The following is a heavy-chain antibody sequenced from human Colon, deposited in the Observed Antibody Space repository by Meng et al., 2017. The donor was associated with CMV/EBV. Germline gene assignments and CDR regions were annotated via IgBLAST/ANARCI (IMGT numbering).Heavy chain of an antibody. CDR1: GGSLSSNS. CDR2: ISVYHGYT. CDR3: ARVSRIGDCSSTSCYLDY. V-gene: IGHV1-69*08. J-gene: IGHJ4*02. D-gene: IGHD2-2*03. Sequence: SVKVSCKASGGSLSSNSINWMRQAPGQGLEWMGWISVYHGYTNYAQKFQGRVTITADKSTSTAYMELSSLRSEDTAVYYCARVSRIGDCSSTSCYLDYWGQGTLVTVSS.